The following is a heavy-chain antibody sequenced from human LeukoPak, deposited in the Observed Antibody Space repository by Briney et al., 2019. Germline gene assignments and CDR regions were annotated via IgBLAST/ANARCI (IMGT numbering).Heavy chain of an antibody. D-gene: IGHD2-15*01. CDR1: GVSLSAPY. CDR3: ARGGSGGDYHYYGLDV. Sequence: GGALILFCGAAGVSLSAPYLDCGGQDPAEGVQWVSRSRYKAKSYTTDCAASVKGRFTTSRDDSQNSLYLQMNSLKIENTAVYYCARGGSGGDYHYYGLDVWGQGTTVTVSS. J-gene: IGHJ6*02. V-gene: IGHV3-72*01. CDR2: SRYKAKSYTT.